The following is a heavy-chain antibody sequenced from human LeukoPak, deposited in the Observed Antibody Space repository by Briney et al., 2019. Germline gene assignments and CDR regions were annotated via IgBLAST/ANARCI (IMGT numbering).Heavy chain of an antibody. CDR1: GGSISSYY. Sequence: SETLSLTCTVSGGSISSYYWSWIRQPPGKGLEWIGYIYYSGSTSYKPSLKSRVTISVDTSKNQFSLKLRSVTAADTALYYCARGSGSSWYFYFDYWGQGTLVTVSS. CDR2: IYYSGST. V-gene: IGHV4-59*01. J-gene: IGHJ4*02. D-gene: IGHD6-13*01. CDR3: ARGSGSSWYFYFDY.